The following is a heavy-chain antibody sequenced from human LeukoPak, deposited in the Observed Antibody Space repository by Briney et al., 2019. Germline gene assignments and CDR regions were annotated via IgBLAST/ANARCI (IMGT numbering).Heavy chain of an antibody. CDR2: ISGSGDST. J-gene: IGHJ4*02. V-gene: IGHV3-23*01. CDR3: AKTRPLDSSSWSHGDY. Sequence: GGSLRLSCTASGFTFSSYAMSWVRQAPGKGLEWVSAISGSGDSTYYGDSVKGRFTISRDNSKNTLYLQMNSLRAEDTAVYYCAKTRPLDSSSWSHGDYWGQGTLVTVSS. D-gene: IGHD6-13*01. CDR1: GFTFSSYA.